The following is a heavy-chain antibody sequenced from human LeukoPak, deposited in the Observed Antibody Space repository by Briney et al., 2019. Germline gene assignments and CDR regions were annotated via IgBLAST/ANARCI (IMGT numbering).Heavy chain of an antibody. V-gene: IGHV3-11*05. CDR2: ISSSSSYT. CDR3: AGGCLMVRGGMAV. Sequence: PGGSLTLSCAASGCTFSGYYMSWSSQAPGKGLEWVSYISSSSSYTNYADSVKGRFTISRDNANNSLYLQMNSLRAEDTAVYYYAGGCLMVRGGMAVWGQGTTVTVSS. CDR1: GCTFSGYY. J-gene: IGHJ6*02. D-gene: IGHD3-10*01.